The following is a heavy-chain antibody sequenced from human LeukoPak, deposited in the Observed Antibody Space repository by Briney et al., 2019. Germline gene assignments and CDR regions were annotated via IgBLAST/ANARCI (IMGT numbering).Heavy chain of an antibody. D-gene: IGHD3-10*01. Sequence: PSETLSLTCAVSGGSISSSNWWSWVRQPPGKGLEWIGEIYHSGSTNYNPSLKSRVTISVDKSKNQFSLKLSSVTAADTAVYYCARGVRGVIIGSYYFDYWGQGTLVTVSS. CDR1: GGSISSSNW. V-gene: IGHV4-4*02. CDR2: IYHSGST. CDR3: ARGVRGVIIGSYYFDY. J-gene: IGHJ4*02.